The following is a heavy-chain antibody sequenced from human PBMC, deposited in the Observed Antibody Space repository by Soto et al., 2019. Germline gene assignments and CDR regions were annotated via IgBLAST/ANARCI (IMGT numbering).Heavy chain of an antibody. CDR2: ISDSGGLT. D-gene: IGHD6-13*01. J-gene: IGHJ4*02. Sequence: PGGSLRLSCAASGFTFSNHAMSWVRQAPGKGLEWVSGISDSGGLTYYADSVKGRFGMSRDNSKNTLYLQMKNLRAEDTAVYFCAKRQGIGAAAKNFDFWGQGTLVTVSS. CDR1: GFTFSNHA. CDR3: AKRQGIGAAAKNFDF. V-gene: IGHV3-23*01.